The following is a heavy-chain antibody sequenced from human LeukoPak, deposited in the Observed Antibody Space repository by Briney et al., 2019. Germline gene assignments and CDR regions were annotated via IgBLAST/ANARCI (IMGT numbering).Heavy chain of an antibody. V-gene: IGHV1-2*06. CDR3: ARDYTVVTAFDY. Sequence: GASVKVSCKASGYTFTGYYMHWVRQAPGQGLEWMGRINPNSGGKNYAKKFQGRVTMTRDTSISTAYMELSRLRSDDTAVYYCARDYTVVTAFDYWGQGTLVTVSS. D-gene: IGHD4-23*01. J-gene: IGHJ4*02. CDR2: INPNSGGK. CDR1: GYTFTGYY.